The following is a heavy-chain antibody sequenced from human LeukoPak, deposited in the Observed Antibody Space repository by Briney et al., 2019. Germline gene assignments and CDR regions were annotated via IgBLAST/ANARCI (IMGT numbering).Heavy chain of an antibody. J-gene: IGHJ6*02. CDR3: AKDTVAAGRYYYYGMDV. CDR2: ISGRGTWT. D-gene: IGHD6-13*01. Sequence: GGSLRLSCAASGFSFGTRAVSWVRQAPGKGLEWVATISGRGTWTVLADSVKGRFTISRDNSKNTLYLQMNSLRAEDTAVYYCAKDTVAAGRYYYYGMDVWGQGTTVTVSS. CDR1: GFSFGTRA. V-gene: IGHV3-23*01.